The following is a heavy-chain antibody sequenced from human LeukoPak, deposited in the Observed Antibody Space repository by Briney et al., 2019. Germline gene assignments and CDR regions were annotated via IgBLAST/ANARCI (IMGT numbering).Heavy chain of an antibody. CDR2: IYPGDSDT. Sequence: GESLKISCKGSGYSFTSYWIGWVRQMPGKGLEWMGIIYPGDSDTRYSPSFQGQVTISADKSISTAYLQWSSLKASDTAMYYCARRDAVPAAPYDAFDIWGQGTMVTVSS. J-gene: IGHJ3*02. CDR1: GYSFTSYW. CDR3: ARRDAVPAAPYDAFDI. D-gene: IGHD2-2*01. V-gene: IGHV5-51*01.